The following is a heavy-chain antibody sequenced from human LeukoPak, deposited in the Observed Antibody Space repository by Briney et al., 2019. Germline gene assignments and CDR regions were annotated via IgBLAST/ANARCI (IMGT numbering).Heavy chain of an antibody. CDR1: GFTFSNYG. CDR2: IRYDGSNK. CDR3: ARSVPAFDI. V-gene: IGHV3-30*02. J-gene: IGHJ3*02. D-gene: IGHD2-2*01. Sequence: GGSLRLSCAASGFTFSNYGVHWVRQTPGKGLEWVGFIRYDGSNKYYADSVKGRLTMSRDNSNNTLYLQMNSLRAEDTAVYYCARSVPAFDIWGRGTMVTVSS.